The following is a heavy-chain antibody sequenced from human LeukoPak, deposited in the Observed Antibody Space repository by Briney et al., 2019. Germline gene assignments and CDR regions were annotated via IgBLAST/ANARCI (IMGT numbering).Heavy chain of an antibody. V-gene: IGHV1-2*02. CDR1: GYTFTGYD. J-gene: IGHJ5*02. Sequence: ASVKVSCKASGYTFTGYDMHWVRQAPGQGLEWMGLINPNSGGTNYAQKFQGRVTMTRDTSISTAYMELSRLRSDDTAVYYCARAEYQLQSNWFDPWGQGTLVTVSS. D-gene: IGHD2-2*01. CDR3: ARAEYQLQSNWFDP. CDR2: INPNSGGT.